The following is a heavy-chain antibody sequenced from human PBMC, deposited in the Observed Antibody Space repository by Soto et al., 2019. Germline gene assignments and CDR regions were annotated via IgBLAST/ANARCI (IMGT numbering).Heavy chain of an antibody. V-gene: IGHV1-69*14. J-gene: IGHJ6*01. CDR3: SRGDATKIVVTTYYGMDV. Sequence: QVQLVQSGAEVKKPGSSVRVSCKASGGTLRNYGISWVRQAPGQGLEWMGGIIPVFGTANYAQKFQGRVTTTADKSTSTVYMDVTSLRSEDKAVYYCSRGDATKIVVTTYYGMDVW. CDR1: GGTLRNYG. CDR2: IIPVFGTA. D-gene: IGHD4-17*01.